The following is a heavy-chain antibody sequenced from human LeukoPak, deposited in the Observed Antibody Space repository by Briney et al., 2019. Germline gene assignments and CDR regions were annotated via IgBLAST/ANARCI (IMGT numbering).Heavy chain of an antibody. CDR3: AKTGNYGDSSSKRLLPFDY. CDR2: IRYDGSNK. D-gene: IGHD4-17*01. CDR1: GFTFSSYG. Sequence: PGGSLRLSCAASGFTFSSYGMHWVRQAPGKGLEWVAFIRYDGSNKYYADSVKGRFTISRDNSKNTLYLQMNSLRAEDTAVYYCAKTGNYGDSSSKRLLPFDYWGQGTLVTVSS. J-gene: IGHJ4*02. V-gene: IGHV3-30*02.